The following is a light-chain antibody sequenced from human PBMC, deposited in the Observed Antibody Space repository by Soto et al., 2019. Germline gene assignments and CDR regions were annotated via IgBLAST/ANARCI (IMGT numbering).Light chain of an antibody. J-gene: IGKJ5*01. CDR1: QGISSY. V-gene: IGKV1-9*01. CDR3: QQLNAYPLT. Sequence: IQLTPSPSSLSASLVGRVTITGLASQGISSYLAWYQQKPGRAPNLLIYGASTLQSGVPSRFSGSGSGTDFTLTISNLQPEDFATYYCQQLNAYPLTCGQGTRLENK. CDR2: GAS.